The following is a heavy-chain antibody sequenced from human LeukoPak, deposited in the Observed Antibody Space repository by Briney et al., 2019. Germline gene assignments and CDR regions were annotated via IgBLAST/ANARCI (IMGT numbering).Heavy chain of an antibody. D-gene: IGHD3-3*01. CDR2: SYGLGIT. CDR1: GASISNSY. Sequence: SSETLSLTCTVAGASISNSYWNWIRQSAENGLEWIGRSYGLGITTYNPSLESRVTMSIDISKNQFSLNLTSVTAADTAVYYCARDATTFGSDLLKNWYFDLWGRGTLVTVSS. J-gene: IGHJ2*01. V-gene: IGHV4-4*07. CDR3: ARDATTFGSDLLKNWYFDL.